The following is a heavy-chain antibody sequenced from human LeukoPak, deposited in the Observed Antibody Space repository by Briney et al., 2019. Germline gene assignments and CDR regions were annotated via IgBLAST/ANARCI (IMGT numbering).Heavy chain of an antibody. CDR1: GGTFSSYA. CDR3: ATDGNHYYVSG. V-gene: IGHV1-69*13. J-gene: IGHJ4*02. CDR2: IIPIFGTA. D-gene: IGHD3-10*01. Sequence: GASVKVSCKASGGTFSSYAISWVRQAPGQGLEWMGGIIPIFGTANYAQKFQGRVTITADESTSTAYMELSSLRSEDTAVYYCATDGNHYYVSGWGQGTLVTVSS.